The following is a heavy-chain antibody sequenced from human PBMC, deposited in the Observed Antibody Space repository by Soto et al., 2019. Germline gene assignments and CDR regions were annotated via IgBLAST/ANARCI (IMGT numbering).Heavy chain of an antibody. CDR1: GFTVSSNY. CDR3: ARDLETRH. V-gene: IGHV3-53*01. J-gene: IGHJ4*02. Sequence: EVQLGESGGGLIQPGGSLRLSCAASGFTVSSNYMSWVRQAPGKGLEWVSGIYSGGSTYYEDSVKGRFTISRDNSTNTLYLQMNSLRAEDTAVYYCARDLETRHWGQGTLVTVSS. CDR2: IYSGGST.